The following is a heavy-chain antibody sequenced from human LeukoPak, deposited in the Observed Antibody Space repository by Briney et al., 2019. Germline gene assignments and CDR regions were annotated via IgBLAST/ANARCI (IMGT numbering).Heavy chain of an antibody. D-gene: IGHD3-3*01. CDR3: ARGPPFSSNWFDP. Sequence: ASVKVSCEASGYTLTGYYMHWVRQAPGQGLEWMGWINPNSGGTNYAQKFQGRVTMTRDTSISTAYMELSRLRSDDTAVYYCARGPPFSSNWFDPWGQGTLVTVSS. V-gene: IGHV1-2*02. CDR1: GYTLTGYY. CDR2: INPNSGGT. J-gene: IGHJ5*02.